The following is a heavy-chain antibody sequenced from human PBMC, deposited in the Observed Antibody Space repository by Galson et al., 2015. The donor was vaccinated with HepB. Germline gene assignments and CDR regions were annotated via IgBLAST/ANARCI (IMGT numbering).Heavy chain of an antibody. V-gene: IGHV3-23*01. J-gene: IGHJ6*02. CDR3: AKDQVLLWFGDNPDPYYYYGMDV. CDR1: GFTFSSYA. CDR2: ISGSGGST. Sequence: SLRLSCAASGFTFSSYAMSWVRQAPGKGLEWVSAISGSGGSTYYADSVKGRFTISRDNSKNTLYLQMNSLRAEDTAVYYCAKDQVLLWFGDNPDPYYYYGMDVWGQGTTVTVSS. D-gene: IGHD3-10*01.